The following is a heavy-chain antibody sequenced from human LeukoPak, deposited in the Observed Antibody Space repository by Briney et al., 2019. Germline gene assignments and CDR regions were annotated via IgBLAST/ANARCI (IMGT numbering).Heavy chain of an antibody. D-gene: IGHD1-14*01. J-gene: IGHJ3*01. CDR1: GFTFSSYE. Sequence: PGGSLRLSCAASGFTFSSYEMNWVRQAPGKGLEWVSYIGSGGRTTYYADSVKGRFTISRDNAKNSLYLQMNSLTIEDTAVYYCVVVVEPPDSDGFDVWGQGTMITVSS. CDR3: VVVVEPPDSDGFDV. V-gene: IGHV3-48*03. CDR2: IGSGGRTT.